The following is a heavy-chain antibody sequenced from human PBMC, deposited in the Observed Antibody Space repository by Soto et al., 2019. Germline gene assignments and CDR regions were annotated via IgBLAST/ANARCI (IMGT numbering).Heavy chain of an antibody. J-gene: IGHJ4*02. CDR2: ISYDGSNK. CDR3: ARPYYYGSGSYADY. Sequence: XGSLILSCAASGFTFSSYAMHWVRQAPGKGLEWVAVISYDGSNKYYADSVKGRFTISRDNSKNTLYLQMNSLRAEDTAVYYCARPYYYGSGSYADYWGQGTLVTVSS. CDR1: GFTFSSYA. V-gene: IGHV3-30-3*01. D-gene: IGHD3-10*01.